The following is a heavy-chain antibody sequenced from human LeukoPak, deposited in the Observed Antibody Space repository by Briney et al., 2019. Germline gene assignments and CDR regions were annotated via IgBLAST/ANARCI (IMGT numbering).Heavy chain of an antibody. V-gene: IGHV3-7*02. CDR2: IKEDGSEK. Sequence: GGSLRLSCAASGFTFTNYWMSWVRQAPGKGLEWVANIKEDGSEKYYVDSGKGRFTISRDNAKNSLHLQMNSLRAEDTAVYYCARTIRGYWGQGTLVTVSS. D-gene: IGHD3-10*01. CDR1: GFTFTNYW. CDR3: ARTIRGY. J-gene: IGHJ4*02.